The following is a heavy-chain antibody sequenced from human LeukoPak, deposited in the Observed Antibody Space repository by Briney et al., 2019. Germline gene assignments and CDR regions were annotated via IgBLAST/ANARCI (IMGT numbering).Heavy chain of an antibody. CDR1: GGSISSYY. D-gene: IGHD5-24*01. V-gene: IGHV4-59*01. J-gene: IGHJ4*02. CDR2: IYYSGST. Sequence: PSGTLSLTCTVSGGSISSYYWSWIRQPPGKGLEWIGYIYYSGSTNYNPSLKSRVTISVDTSKNQFSLKLSSVTAADTAVYYCARGGRDGYNNFDYWGQGTLVTVSS. CDR3: ARGGRDGYNNFDY.